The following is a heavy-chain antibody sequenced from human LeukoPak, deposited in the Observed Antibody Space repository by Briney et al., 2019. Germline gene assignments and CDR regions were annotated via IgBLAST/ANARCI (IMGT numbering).Heavy chain of an antibody. J-gene: IGHJ4*02. CDR1: GFNFGSYS. Sequence: GGSLRLSCAASGFNFGSYSMTWVRQAPGKGLEGVSVISADSATTFYADSVKGRFTISRDNSKNTLYLQMNSLRAEDTAVYYCAKDRDSSSLSYYFDYWGQGTLVTVSA. CDR3: AKDRDSSSLSYYFDY. V-gene: IGHV3-23*01. D-gene: IGHD6-13*01. CDR2: ISADSATT.